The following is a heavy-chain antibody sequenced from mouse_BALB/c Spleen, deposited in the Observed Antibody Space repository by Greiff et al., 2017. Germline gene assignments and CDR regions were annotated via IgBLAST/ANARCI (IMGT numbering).Heavy chain of an antibody. J-gene: IGHJ2*01. CDR2: IRNKANGYTT. CDR3: ARDGRFDY. Sequence: EVKLMESGGGLVQPGGSLRLSCATSGFTFTDYYMSWVRQPPGKALEWLGFIRNKANGYTTEYSASVKGRFTISRDNSQSILYLQMNTLRAEDSATYYCARDGRFDYWGQGTTLTVSS. V-gene: IGHV7-3*02. CDR1: GFTFTDYY.